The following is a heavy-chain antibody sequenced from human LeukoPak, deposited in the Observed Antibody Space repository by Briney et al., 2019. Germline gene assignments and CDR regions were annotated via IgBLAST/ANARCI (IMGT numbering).Heavy chain of an antibody. CDR3: AKDVTMIVVVGGIDY. J-gene: IGHJ4*02. CDR1: GLTFSNYA. D-gene: IGHD3-22*01. CDR2: ITGSGRGT. Sequence: GGSLTLSCTASGLTFSNYATTWVRQAPGKGLEWVSSITGSGRGTYYADSVKGRFSVSRDNSKNTLYLQMNSLRAEDTAVYYCAKDVTMIVVVGGIDYWGQGTLVTVSS. V-gene: IGHV3-23*01.